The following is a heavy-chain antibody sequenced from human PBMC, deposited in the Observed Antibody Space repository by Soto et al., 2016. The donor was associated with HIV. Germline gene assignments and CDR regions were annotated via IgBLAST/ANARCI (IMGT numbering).Heavy chain of an antibody. Sequence: VQLVESGGGVVQPGRSLRLSCAASGFTFSSYAMHWVRQAPGKGLEWVAVISYDGSNKYYADSVKGRFTISRDNSKNTLYLQMNSLRAEDTAVYYCAGQDTMGSGVTYFDYVGQGTLVT. D-gene: IGHD3-10*01. CDR3: AGQDTMGSGVTYFDY. V-gene: IGHV3-30*04. CDR2: ISYDGSNK. CDR1: GFTFSSYA. J-gene: IGHJ4*02.